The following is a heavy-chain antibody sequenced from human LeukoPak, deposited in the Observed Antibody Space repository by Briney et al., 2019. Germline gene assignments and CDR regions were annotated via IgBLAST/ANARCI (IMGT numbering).Heavy chain of an antibody. CDR1: GYSFTSYW. D-gene: IGHD6-6*01. CDR2: IYPGDSDT. J-gene: IGHJ2*01. Sequence: GESLKISCKGSGYSFTSYWIGWVRQMPGKGLEWMGFIYPGDSDTRYSPSFQGQVTISADKSINTAFVQWSSLKASDTAIYYCARRTPEYTNRWYFDLWGRGTLVTVSS. V-gene: IGHV5-51*01. CDR3: ARRTPEYTNRWYFDL.